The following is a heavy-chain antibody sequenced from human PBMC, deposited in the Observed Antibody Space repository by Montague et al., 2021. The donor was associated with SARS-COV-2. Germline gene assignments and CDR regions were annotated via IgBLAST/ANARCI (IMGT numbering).Heavy chain of an antibody. Sequence: SLRLSCAASGFTFRNYWMQWVRQAPGKGLVWVARISPDGSSANYADSLKGRFTISRDNAKSTLNLQMNSLGAEDTALYYCARIKEWSWYGAGDLWGRGTLVTVSS. D-gene: IGHD3-10*01. J-gene: IGHJ4*02. CDR3: ARIKEWSWYGAGDL. V-gene: IGHV3-74*01. CDR2: ISPDGSSA. CDR1: GFTFRNYW.